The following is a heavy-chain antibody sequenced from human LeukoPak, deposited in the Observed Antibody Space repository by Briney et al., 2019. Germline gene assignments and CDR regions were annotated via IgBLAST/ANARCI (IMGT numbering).Heavy chain of an antibody. Sequence: SETLSLTCVVYGGSFSGYYWSWIRQPPGKGLEWIGEINHSGSTNYNPSLKSRVTISVDTSKNQFSLKLSSVTAADTAVYYCARGGNYYYYYMDVWGKGTTVTVSS. CDR2: INHSGST. CDR3: ARGGNYYYYYMDV. J-gene: IGHJ6*03. CDR1: GGSFSGYY. V-gene: IGHV4-34*01.